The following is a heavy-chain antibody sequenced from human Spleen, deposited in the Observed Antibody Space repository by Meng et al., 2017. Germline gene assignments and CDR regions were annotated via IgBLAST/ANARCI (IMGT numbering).Heavy chain of an antibody. CDR1: GGSFSGYY. CDR2: INHSGST. D-gene: IGHD5-18*01. CDR3: ARARQTAMVVDY. J-gene: IGHJ4*02. V-gene: IGHV4-34*01. Sequence: QLHEGDAGLLKPSETLSPPCAVFGGSFSGYYWSWIRQPPGKGLEWIGEINHSGSTNYNPSLKSRVTISVDTSKNQFSLKLSPVTAADTAVYYCARARQTAMVVDYWGQGTLVTVSS.